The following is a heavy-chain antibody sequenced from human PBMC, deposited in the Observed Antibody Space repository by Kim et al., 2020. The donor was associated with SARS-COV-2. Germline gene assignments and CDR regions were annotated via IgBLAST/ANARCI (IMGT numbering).Heavy chain of an antibody. Sequence: SVKVSCKASGGTFSNYAMSWVRQAPGQGPEWMGGIIPFFKRPNYAQKFQGRLTIIADESTTTVYMELTSLTSQDTAVYYCSREVDCGGGSCHENSYAMDVWGQGPTITVSS. J-gene: IGHJ6*02. CDR2: IIPFFKRP. CDR3: SREVDCGGGSCHENSYAMDV. CDR1: GGTFSNYA. D-gene: IGHD2-15*01. V-gene: IGHV1-69*13.